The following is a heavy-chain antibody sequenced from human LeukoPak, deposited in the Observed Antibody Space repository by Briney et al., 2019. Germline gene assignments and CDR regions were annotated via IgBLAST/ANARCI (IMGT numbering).Heavy chain of an antibody. CDR2: ISHSGGT. V-gene: IGHV4-30-2*01. D-gene: IGHD3-10*01. J-gene: IGHJ6*02. CDR3: ARDRSTKVRGVIGNYYHGMDV. CDR1: CDSISSGTYS. Sequence: SDTLSLTCAVSCDSISSGTYSWTWIRQPPAKGLEWIVFISHSGGTYYTPSLKSRVTMSVDRSENQFSLKLSSVTAADTAVYYCARDRSTKVRGVIGNYYHGMDVWGQGTTVTVSS.